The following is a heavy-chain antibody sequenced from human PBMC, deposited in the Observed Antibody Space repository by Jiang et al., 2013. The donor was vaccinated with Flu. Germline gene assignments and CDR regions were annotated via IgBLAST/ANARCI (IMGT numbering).Heavy chain of an antibody. CDR3: ARDPGFYYNYGMDV. CDR2: IYYSGST. Sequence: GPGLVKPSETLSLTCTVSGGSINSYYWSWIRQPPGKGLEWIGYIYYSGSTNYNPSLKSRVTISVDTSKNQFSLKVSSVTAADTAVYFCARDPGFYYNYGMDVWGQGTTVTVSS. D-gene: IGHD7-27*01. CDR1: GGSINSYY. V-gene: IGHV4-59*01. J-gene: IGHJ6*02.